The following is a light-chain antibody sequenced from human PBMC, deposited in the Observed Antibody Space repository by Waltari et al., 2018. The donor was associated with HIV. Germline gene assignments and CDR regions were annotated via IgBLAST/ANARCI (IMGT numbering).Light chain of an antibody. J-gene: IGLJ2*01. V-gene: IGLV3-19*01. CDR1: SLRSSY. Sequence: SSELTQDPAVSVALGQTVRITCQGDSLRSSYASWYQQKPGQAPVLVIYGKNNRPSGIPVRFSGSSSGNTASLTITGAQAEDEADYYCNSRDTSGNHVIFGGGTKVTVL. CDR2: GKN. CDR3: NSRDTSGNHVI.